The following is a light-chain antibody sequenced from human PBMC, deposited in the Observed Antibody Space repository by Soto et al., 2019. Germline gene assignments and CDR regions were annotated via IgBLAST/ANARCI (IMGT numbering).Light chain of an antibody. J-gene: IGKJ5*01. Sequence: DIVMTQSPDSLGVSLGDRATINCKSSQSVLYSSNYENYLAWYQQKPGQPPKLLIYWASTRESGVPDRFSGSGSGTDFTLTISSLQAEDVAVYYCQQSHSTPITFGQGTRLEIK. V-gene: IGKV4-1*01. CDR2: WAS. CDR1: QSVLYSSNYENY. CDR3: QQSHSTPIT.